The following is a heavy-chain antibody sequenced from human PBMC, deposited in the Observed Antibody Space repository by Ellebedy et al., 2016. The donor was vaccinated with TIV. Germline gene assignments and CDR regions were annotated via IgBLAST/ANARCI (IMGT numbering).Heavy chain of an antibody. CDR1: GFTFTDYH. D-gene: IGHD1-26*01. J-gene: IGHJ3*01. CDR3: YVCGREHGSKGSDV. V-gene: IGHV1-2*05. CDR2: INLNTGGT. Sequence: AASVKVSCKASGFTFTDYHLHWVRLPPGQGLEWMGRINLNTGGTAYAQKFEGRVTLTSDTSINTAYVDLGSLKSDGTDDPVVYVCGREHGSKGSDVWGQGTTVTVSS.